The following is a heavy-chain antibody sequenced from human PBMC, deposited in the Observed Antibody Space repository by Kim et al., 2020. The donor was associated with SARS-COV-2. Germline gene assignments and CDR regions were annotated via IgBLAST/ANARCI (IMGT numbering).Heavy chain of an antibody. CDR3: AHGVRGVSRPADC. Sequence: GGSLRLSCAASGITFSSFSMNWVRQAPGKGLEWVSSISSSGTYIYYADSVNGRFTISRDSAKNSLYLQMNSLRAEATAVYYGAHGVRGVSRPADCWGQG. V-gene: IGHV3-21*01. CDR1: GITFSSFS. D-gene: IGHD3-10*01. CDR2: ISSSGTYI. J-gene: IGHJ4*02.